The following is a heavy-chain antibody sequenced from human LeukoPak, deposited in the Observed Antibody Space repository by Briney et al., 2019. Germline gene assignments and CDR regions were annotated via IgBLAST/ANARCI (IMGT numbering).Heavy chain of an antibody. Sequence: GGSLRLSCAASGFTFSSYSMNWVRQAPGKGLEWVSYISSSSSTIYCADSVKGRFTISRDNAKNSLYLQMNSLRAEDTAVYYCARVLVKQQLGNWGQGTLVTVSS. D-gene: IGHD6-13*01. CDR1: GFTFSSYS. V-gene: IGHV3-48*01. CDR3: ARVLVKQQLGN. J-gene: IGHJ4*02. CDR2: ISSSSSTI.